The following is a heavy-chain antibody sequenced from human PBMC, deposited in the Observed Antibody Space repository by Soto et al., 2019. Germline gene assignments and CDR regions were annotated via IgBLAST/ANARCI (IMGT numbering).Heavy chain of an antibody. D-gene: IGHD6-13*01. CDR3: ARSLYSSSWYYYFDY. Sequence: QVQLQESGPGLVKPSQTLSLTCTVSGGSISSGGYYWSWIRQHPGKGLEWIGYIYYSGSTYYNPSLKSRVTISVDTSKTQFSLKLSSVTAADTAVYYCARSLYSSSWYYYFDYWGQGTLVTVSS. CDR2: IYYSGST. CDR1: GGSISSGGYY. V-gene: IGHV4-31*03. J-gene: IGHJ4*02.